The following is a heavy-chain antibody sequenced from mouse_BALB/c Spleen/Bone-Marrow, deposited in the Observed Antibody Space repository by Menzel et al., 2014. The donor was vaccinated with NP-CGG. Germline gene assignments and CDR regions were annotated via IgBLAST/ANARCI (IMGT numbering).Heavy chain of an antibody. CDR3: ARGSYYEGAMDY. V-gene: IGHV2-9*02. Sequence: VKLVESGPGLVAPSQSLSITCTVSGFSLTSYGVHWVRQPPGKVLEWLGVIWAGGSANYNSALMSRLSISKDNSKSQVFLKMNSLQTDDTAMYYCARGSYYEGAMDYWGQGTSVTVSS. J-gene: IGHJ4*01. D-gene: IGHD1-1*01. CDR1: GFSLTSYG. CDR2: IWAGGSA.